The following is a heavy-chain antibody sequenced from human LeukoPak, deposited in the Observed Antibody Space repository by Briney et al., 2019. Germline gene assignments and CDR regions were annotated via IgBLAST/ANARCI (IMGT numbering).Heavy chain of an antibody. J-gene: IGHJ5*02. V-gene: IGHV4-34*01. CDR3: ARGLGYDYVWGSYYNWFDP. CDR1: GGSFSGYY. CDR2: INHSGST. D-gene: IGHD3-16*01. Sequence: SETLSLTCAVYGGSFSGYYWSWIRQPPGKGLEWIGEINHSGSTNYNPSLKSRVTISVDTSKNQFSLKLSSVTAADTAVYYCARGLGYDYVWGSYYNWFDPWGQGTLVTVSS.